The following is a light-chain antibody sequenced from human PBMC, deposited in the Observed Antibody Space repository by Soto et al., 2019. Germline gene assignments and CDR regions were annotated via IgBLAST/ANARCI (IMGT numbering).Light chain of an antibody. V-gene: IGLV2-14*01. CDR2: DVS. CDR1: STDVGGYNY. J-gene: IGLJ1*01. CDR3: NSYSSSTTLYL. Sequence: SVLTQPASVSGSPGQSITISCTGTSTDVGGYNYVSWYQQHPGKAPKLMISDVSNRPSGVSIRFSGSKSGNTASLTISGLQAGDEADYYCNSYSSSTTLYLFGTGTKVTVL.